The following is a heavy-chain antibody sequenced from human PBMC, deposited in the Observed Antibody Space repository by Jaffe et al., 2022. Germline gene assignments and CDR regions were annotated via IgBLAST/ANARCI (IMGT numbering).Heavy chain of an antibody. Sequence: EVQLLESGGGLVQPGGSLRLSCAASGFTFSSYAMSWVRQAPGKGLEWVSAISGSGGSTYYADSVKGRFTISRDNSKNTLYLQMNSLRAEDTAVYYCAKGSLQGVSRSDAFDIWGQGTMVTVSS. CDR2: ISGSGGST. CDR3: AKGSLQGVSRSDAFDI. J-gene: IGHJ3*02. CDR1: GFTFSSYA. V-gene: IGHV3-23*01. D-gene: IGHD3-10*01.